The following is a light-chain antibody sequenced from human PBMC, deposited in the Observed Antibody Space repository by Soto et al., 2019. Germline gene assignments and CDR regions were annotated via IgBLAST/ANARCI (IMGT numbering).Light chain of an antibody. CDR3: QQYYNWPPTCT. J-gene: IGKJ2*02. Sequence: EIVMTQSPATLSVSPGERATLSCRASQSVSSNLAWYRQKPGQTPRLLIYGASTRATGIPARFSGSGSGTEITLTISSLQSEDFAVYYCQQYYNWPPTCTFGQGTKLEIK. V-gene: IGKV3-15*01. CDR1: QSVSSN. CDR2: GAS.